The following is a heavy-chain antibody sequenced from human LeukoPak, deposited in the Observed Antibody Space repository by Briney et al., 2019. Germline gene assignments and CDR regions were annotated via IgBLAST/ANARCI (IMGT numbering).Heavy chain of an antibody. Sequence: PGGSLRLSCAASGLTFSSYWMSWVRQAPGKGLEWVANIKKDGSEKYYVDSVKGRFTISRDNSKNTLYLQMNSLRAEDTAVYYCAKRGIVVVPAEYYFDYWGQGTLVTVSS. CDR1: GLTFSSYW. CDR2: IKKDGSEK. V-gene: IGHV3-7*03. CDR3: AKRGIVVVPAEYYFDY. D-gene: IGHD2-2*01. J-gene: IGHJ4*02.